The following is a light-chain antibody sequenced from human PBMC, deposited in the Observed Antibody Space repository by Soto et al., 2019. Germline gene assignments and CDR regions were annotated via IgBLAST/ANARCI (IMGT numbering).Light chain of an antibody. CDR3: TSCITANTRCV. CDR2: EVN. CDR1: SSNIGSNY. Sequence: QSVLTQPPSVSAAPGQKVTISCSGSSSNIGSNYVSWFQQHPGKVPKLVIFEVNYRPSGVSDRFSGSKSGNTASLTITGLQAEDEADYYCTSCITANTRCVFGSGTKLTVL. V-gene: IGLV2-14*01. J-gene: IGLJ1*01.